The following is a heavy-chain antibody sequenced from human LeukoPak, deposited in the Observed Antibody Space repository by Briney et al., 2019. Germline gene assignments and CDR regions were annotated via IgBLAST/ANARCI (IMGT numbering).Heavy chain of an antibody. CDR3: ARRGKTYGYADY. V-gene: IGHV4-39*07. CDR1: GGSISSNSYY. D-gene: IGHD5-12*01. CDR2: IYYSGST. Sequence: SETLSLTCTVSGGSISSNSYYRGWIRQPPGKGLKWIGSIYYSGSTYYNPSLKSRVTISVDTSKNQFSLKVSSVTAADTAVYYCARRGKTYGYADYWGQGTLVTVSS. J-gene: IGHJ4*02.